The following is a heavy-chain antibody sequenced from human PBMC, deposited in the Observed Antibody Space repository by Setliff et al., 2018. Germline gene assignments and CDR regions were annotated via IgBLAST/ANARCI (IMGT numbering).Heavy chain of an antibody. V-gene: IGHV4-59*10. CDR3: AREYVVISFVRNTHSHYGMDV. CDR2: IYTSGTT. J-gene: IGHJ6*02. Sequence: PSETLSLTCAVYGDSFSDYYWSWIRQPAGRGLEWIGRIYTSGTTNYSPSLKSRVSISSDTPKNVISLKLNSVTAADTAVYFCAREYVVISFVRNTHSHYGMDVWGQGTTVTVSS. CDR1: GDSFSDYY. D-gene: IGHD2-21*01.